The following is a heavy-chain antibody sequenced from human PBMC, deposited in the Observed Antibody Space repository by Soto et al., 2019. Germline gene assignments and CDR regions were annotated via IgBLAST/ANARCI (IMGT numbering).Heavy chain of an antibody. Sequence: QLQLQESGSGLVKPSQTLSLTCAVSGGSISSGGYSWSWIRQPPGKGREWIGYIYQSGNTYYNPSLKSPVTIPVDWSKNQFSLPLSSVTAADTAVYYCARGPPHHYWGQGTLVTVSS. CDR3: ARGPPHHY. V-gene: IGHV4-30-2*01. CDR2: IYQSGNT. CDR1: GGSISSGGYS. J-gene: IGHJ4*02.